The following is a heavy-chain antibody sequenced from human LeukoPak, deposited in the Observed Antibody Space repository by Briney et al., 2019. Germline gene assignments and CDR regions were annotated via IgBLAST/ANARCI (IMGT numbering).Heavy chain of an antibody. J-gene: IGHJ4*02. CDR1: GFTFSSYW. CDR3: AGRGDGNLYYFDH. Sequence: PGGSLRLSCAASGFTFSSYWMSWVRQAPGKGLEWVANIKQDGGEKYYVDSVKGRFTISRDNAKNSLYLQKNSLRPEDTAVYYCAGRGDGNLYYFDHWGQGTLVTASS. D-gene: IGHD5-24*01. CDR2: IKQDGGEK. V-gene: IGHV3-7*04.